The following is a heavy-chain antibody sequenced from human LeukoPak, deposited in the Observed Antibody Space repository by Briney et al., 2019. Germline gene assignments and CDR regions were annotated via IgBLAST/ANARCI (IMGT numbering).Heavy chain of an antibody. D-gene: IGHD3-16*02. CDR2: IKSKTDGGTT. Sequence: GGSLRLSCAASRLTSSLDWMSCVRQAPGKGLEWVGRIKSKTDGGTTDYAAPVKGRFTISRDDSKNTLNLQMNSLKPGHARTQNCTKDSVMLNDYVWGRYRFYWGQGTLVTVSS. V-gene: IGHV3-15*01. CDR1: RLTSSLDW. CDR3: TKDSVMLNDYVWGRYRFY. J-gene: IGHJ4*02.